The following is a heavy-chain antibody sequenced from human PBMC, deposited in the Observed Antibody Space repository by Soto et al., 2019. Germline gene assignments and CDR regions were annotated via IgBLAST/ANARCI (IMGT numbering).Heavy chain of an antibody. CDR2: IYHSGST. CDR3: ARARVFRHFHWVWGAFDI. D-gene: IGHD3-9*01. Sequence: SETLSLTCAVSGGSISSGGYSWSWIRQPPGKGLEWIGYIYHSGSTYYNPSLKSRVTISVDRSKNQFSLKLSSVTPADTAVYYCARARVFRHFHWVWGAFDIWGQGTMGTVS. CDR1: GGSISSGGYS. V-gene: IGHV4-30-2*01. J-gene: IGHJ3*02.